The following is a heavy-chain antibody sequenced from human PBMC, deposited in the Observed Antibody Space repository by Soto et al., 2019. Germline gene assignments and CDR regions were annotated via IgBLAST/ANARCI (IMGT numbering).Heavy chain of an antibody. J-gene: IGHJ4*02. V-gene: IGHV4-31*03. Sequence: VQLQESGPGLVKPSQTLSLTCSVSGDSISSGGYYWSWIRQHPGKGLEWVGYIDYSGSTYYNSSLKSRLTLSADMSKNQFSLKLRSVTAADTAVYYCARVTPAAGTPYWGQGTLVTVSS. CDR2: IDYSGST. CDR1: GDSISSGGYY. CDR3: ARVTPAAGTPY. D-gene: IGHD6-13*01.